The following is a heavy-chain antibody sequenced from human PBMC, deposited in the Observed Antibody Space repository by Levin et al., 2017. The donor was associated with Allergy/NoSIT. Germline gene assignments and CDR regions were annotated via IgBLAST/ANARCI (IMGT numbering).Heavy chain of an antibody. V-gene: IGHV1-69*13. Sequence: SVKVSCKASGGTFSSYAISWVRQAPGQGLEWMGGIIPILATTNYAQRLQDRVTITADESTRTAYMELSSLRSEVPAVYYCARDLNVVVDAVYYHYGMDVWGQGTTVTVSS. J-gene: IGHJ6*02. CDR1: GGTFSSYA. CDR3: ARDLNVVVDAVYYHYGMDV. D-gene: IGHD2-15*01. CDR2: IIPILATT.